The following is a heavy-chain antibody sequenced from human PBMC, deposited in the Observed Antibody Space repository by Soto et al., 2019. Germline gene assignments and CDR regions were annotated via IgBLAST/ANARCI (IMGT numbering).Heavy chain of an antibody. V-gene: IGHV1-2*04. D-gene: IGHD7-27*01. Sequence: ASVKVSCKSSGYPFTHYGITWVRQAPGQGLEWMGWINPNSGGTNYAQKFQGWVTMTRDTSISTAYMELSRLRSDDTAVYYCAREDPDWGDSFDIWAQGTMVPVSS. J-gene: IGHJ3*02. CDR2: INPNSGGT. CDR3: AREDPDWGDSFDI. CDR1: GYPFTHYG.